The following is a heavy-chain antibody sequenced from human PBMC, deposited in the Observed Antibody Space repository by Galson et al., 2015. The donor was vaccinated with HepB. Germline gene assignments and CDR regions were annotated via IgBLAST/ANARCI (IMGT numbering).Heavy chain of an antibody. J-gene: IGHJ4*02. CDR1: GFTFSNAW. Sequence: SLRLSCAASGFTFSNAWMSWVRQAPGKGLEWVGRIKSKTDGGTTDYAAPVKGRFTISRDDSKNTLYLQMNSLKTEDTAVYYCTTRDSSGYYYVDDYWGQGTLVTVSS. D-gene: IGHD3-22*01. V-gene: IGHV3-15*01. CDR3: TTRDSSGYYYVDDY. CDR2: IKSKTDGGTT.